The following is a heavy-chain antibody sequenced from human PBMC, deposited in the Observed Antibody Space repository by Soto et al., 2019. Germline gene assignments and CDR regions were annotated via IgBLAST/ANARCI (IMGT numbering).Heavy chain of an antibody. V-gene: IGHV1-3*01. CDR1: GYTFTSYA. Sequence: GASVKVSCKASGYTFTSYAMHWVRQAPGQRLEWMGGIIPNIGNTNYAQKLQGRVTMTTDTSTSTAYMELSSLRSEDTAVYYCARDLYDFWSGYKNDAFDIWGQATMVTVSS. CDR2: IIPNIGNT. CDR3: ARDLYDFWSGYKNDAFDI. J-gene: IGHJ3*02. D-gene: IGHD3-3*01.